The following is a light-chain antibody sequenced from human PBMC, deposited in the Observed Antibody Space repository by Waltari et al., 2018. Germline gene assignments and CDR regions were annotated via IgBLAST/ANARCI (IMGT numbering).Light chain of an antibody. CDR3: QHYVRLPAT. Sequence: EVVLTQSPGTLSLSPGERATLACRASQGVGTSLAWYQEKPGQAPRLLIYGASRRATGIPDRFSVSGSGTDFSLTISRLEPEDFAVYYCQHYVRLPATFGQGTKVEV. CDR2: GAS. V-gene: IGKV3-20*01. CDR1: QGVGTS. J-gene: IGKJ1*01.